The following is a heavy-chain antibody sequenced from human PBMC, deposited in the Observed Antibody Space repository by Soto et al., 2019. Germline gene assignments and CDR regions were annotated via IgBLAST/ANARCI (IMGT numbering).Heavy chain of an antibody. J-gene: IGHJ5*02. V-gene: IGHV3-23*01. CDR2: ISNGGGST. CDR1: GFTFSSHA. CDR3: AKEGCSSTSCYIGTQFDP. Sequence: EVQLLEAGGGLVQPGGSLRLSCAASGFTFSSHAMTWVRQAPGKGLEWVATISNGGGSTYYTDSVKGRFTISRDDSKNTLYLQMNSLRAEDTAVYYCAKEGCSSTSCYIGTQFDPWGQGTVVTVSS. D-gene: IGHD2-2*02.